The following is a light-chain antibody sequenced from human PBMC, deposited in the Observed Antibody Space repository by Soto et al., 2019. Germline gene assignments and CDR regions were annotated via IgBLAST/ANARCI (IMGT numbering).Light chain of an antibody. V-gene: IGKV3-15*01. CDR3: QPYNNWPLT. CDR1: QGIGDT. J-gene: IGKJ4*01. Sequence: EVVMRQSPATRSVSPVEGATLSCRASQGIGDTLAWYQHKPGQTPRLLIYDTSTRATGVPTRFSGSRSGADFTLPINSLQSEDFAVYYCQPYNNWPLTFGGGTKVDIK. CDR2: DTS.